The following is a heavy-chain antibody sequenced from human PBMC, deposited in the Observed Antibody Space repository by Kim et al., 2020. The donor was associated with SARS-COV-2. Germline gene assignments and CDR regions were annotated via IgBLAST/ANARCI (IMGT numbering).Heavy chain of an antibody. CDR3: TTGTIVVVITTSDY. CDR2: IKSKTDGGTT. CDR1: GFTFSNAW. Sequence: GGSLRLSCAASGFTFSNAWMSWVRQAPGKGLEWVGRIKSKTDGGTTDYAAPVKGRFTISRDDSKNTLYLQMNSLKTEDTAVYYCTTGTIVVVITTSDYWGQGTLVTVSS. V-gene: IGHV3-15*01. J-gene: IGHJ4*02. D-gene: IGHD3-22*01.